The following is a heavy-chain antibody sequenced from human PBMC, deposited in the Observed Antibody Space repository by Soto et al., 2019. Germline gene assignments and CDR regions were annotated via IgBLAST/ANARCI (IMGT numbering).Heavy chain of an antibody. CDR2: IGTAGDP. Sequence: GGSLRLSCAASGFTFSSYDVHWVRQATGKGLEWVSAIGTAGDPYYPGSVKGRFTISRENAKNSLYLQMNSLRAGDTAVYYCARGSGAAPNYYYGMDVWGQGTTVTVSS. CDR1: GFTFSSYD. V-gene: IGHV3-13*05. D-gene: IGHD6-6*01. CDR3: ARGSGAAPNYYYGMDV. J-gene: IGHJ6*02.